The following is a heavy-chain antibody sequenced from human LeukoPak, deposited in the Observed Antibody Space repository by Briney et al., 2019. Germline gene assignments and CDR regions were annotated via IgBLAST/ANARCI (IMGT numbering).Heavy chain of an antibody. J-gene: IGHJ4*02. CDR3: ARETSYGDYTYLDC. V-gene: IGHV3-11*01. CDR1: GFSFSDFY. D-gene: IGHD4-17*01. CDR2: ITDSGSTN. Sequence: GGSLRLSCAASGFSFSDFYMNWIRQAPGKGLEWVSYITDSGSTNYYADSVKGRFTISRDNAKNSLYLQMNSLRAEDTAVYYCARETSYGDYTYLDCWGQGTLVTVS.